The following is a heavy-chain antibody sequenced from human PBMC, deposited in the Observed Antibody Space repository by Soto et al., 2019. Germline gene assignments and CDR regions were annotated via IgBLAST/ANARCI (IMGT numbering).Heavy chain of an antibody. D-gene: IGHD3-9*01. V-gene: IGHV5-51*01. J-gene: IGHJ5*02. Sequence: GESLKISCEVSGYNFTTYWLGWVRQMPGKGLEWMGNIHPSDSDTSYRPSLQGQVTFSVDKSITTAYLQWSTLKASDTAMYFCARLGFPGVIYFVSWRQGTLVTVSS. CDR1: GYNFTTYW. CDR2: IHPSDSDT. CDR3: ARLGFPGVIYFVS.